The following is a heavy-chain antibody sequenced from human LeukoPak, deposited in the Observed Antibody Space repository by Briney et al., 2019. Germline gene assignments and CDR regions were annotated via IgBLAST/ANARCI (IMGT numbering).Heavy chain of an antibody. CDR2: ISPDNGKT. D-gene: IGHD5-24*01. CDR1: GYTFTTYH. V-gene: IGHV1-18*01. J-gene: IGHJ4*02. Sequence: ASVKVSCKASGYTFTTYHIIWVRQAPGQGLGWMGGISPDNGKTTYSQNFQGRVTMTTDTSTSTAYMELRSLRSDDTAVYYCARNKDGLHYWGQGALVTVSS. CDR3: ARNKDGLHY.